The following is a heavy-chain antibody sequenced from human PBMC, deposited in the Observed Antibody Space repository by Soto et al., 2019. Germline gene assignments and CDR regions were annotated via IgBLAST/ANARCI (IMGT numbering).Heavy chain of an antibody. CDR1: GFTFNSYA. J-gene: IGHJ2*01. D-gene: IGHD5-18*01. CDR3: VRDPLWGTAMVLWYFDL. Sequence: QVQLVESGGGVVQPGRSLRLSCAASGFTFNSYAMHWVRQAPGKGLEWVAIISYDGSNKYYADSVKGRFTISRDNSKNTLYLQMNSLRAEDTAVYYCVRDPLWGTAMVLWYFDLWGRGTLVTVSS. V-gene: IGHV3-30-3*01. CDR2: ISYDGSNK.